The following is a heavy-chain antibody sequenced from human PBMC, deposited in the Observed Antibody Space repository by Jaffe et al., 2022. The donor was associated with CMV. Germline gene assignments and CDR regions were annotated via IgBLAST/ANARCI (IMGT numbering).Heavy chain of an antibody. D-gene: IGHD7-27*01. J-gene: IGHJ5*02. V-gene: IGHV6-1*01. Sequence: QVQLQQSGPGLVKPSQTLSLTCAISGDSVSSNIVAWNWIRQSPSGGLEWLGRTYYRSKWYNEYAESVKSRITINADTSKNQFSLQLNSVTPEDTAVYYCARCVWGLGRFDPWGQGTLVTVSS. CDR3: ARCVWGLGRFDP. CDR1: GDSVSSNIVA. CDR2: TYYRSKWYN.